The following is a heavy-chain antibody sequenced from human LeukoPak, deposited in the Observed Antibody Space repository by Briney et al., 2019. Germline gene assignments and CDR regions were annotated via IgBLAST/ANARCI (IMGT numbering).Heavy chain of an antibody. CDR3: AKAGMGATLYYGMDV. CDR2: ISGDGAGT. D-gene: IGHD1-26*01. V-gene: IGHV3-43*02. Sequence: PGRSLRLSCAASGFTFSGYDMHWVRQAPGKGLEWVSLISGDGAGTYYADSVKGRFTISRDNSKNSLYLQMNSLRTEDTALYYCAKAGMGATLYYGMDVWGQGTTVTVSS. J-gene: IGHJ6*02. CDR1: GFTFSGYD.